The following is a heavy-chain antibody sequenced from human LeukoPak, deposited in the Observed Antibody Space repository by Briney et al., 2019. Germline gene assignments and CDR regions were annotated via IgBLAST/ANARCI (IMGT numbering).Heavy chain of an antibody. Sequence: GRSLRLSCAASGFIFDDHGMHWVRQAPGKGLEWVSGISWSSGIIGYADSVKGRFTISRDNAKNSLYLQMESLRAEDTAVYYCAKDTGSPADAITMEDNAFDIWGQGTMVAVSS. CDR1: GFIFDDHG. D-gene: IGHD3-3*01. CDR2: ISWSSGII. V-gene: IGHV3-9*01. CDR3: AKDTGSPADAITMEDNAFDI. J-gene: IGHJ3*02.